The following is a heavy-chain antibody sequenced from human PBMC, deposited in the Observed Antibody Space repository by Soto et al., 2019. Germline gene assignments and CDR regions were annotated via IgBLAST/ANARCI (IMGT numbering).Heavy chain of an antibody. Sequence: ASVKVSCKSSGYPFTGYYIHWVRQAPGQGLEWMGWINPNSGGTNYAQKFQGRVTMTRDTSISTAYMELSRLRSDDTAVYYCARVYSSSNYFDYWGQGTLVTVSS. CDR3: ARVYSSSNYFDY. D-gene: IGHD6-6*01. CDR1: GYPFTGYY. J-gene: IGHJ4*02. CDR2: INPNSGGT. V-gene: IGHV1-2*02.